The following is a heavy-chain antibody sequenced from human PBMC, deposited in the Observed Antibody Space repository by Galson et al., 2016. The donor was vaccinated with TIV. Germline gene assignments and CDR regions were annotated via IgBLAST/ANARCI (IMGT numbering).Heavy chain of an antibody. D-gene: IGHD5-12*01. CDR1: GGTFSSFT. CDR2: IIPNSGGT. CDR3: ARAPTLIVATIYWYFAL. J-gene: IGHJ2*01. V-gene: IGHV1-2*02. Sequence: SVKVSCKASGGTFSSFTISWVRQAPGQGLEWMGRIIPNSGGTNYAQKFQGRVTMTRDTSISTAYMELSSLISDDTAMYFCARAPTLIVATIYWYFALWGRGTLVTVSS.